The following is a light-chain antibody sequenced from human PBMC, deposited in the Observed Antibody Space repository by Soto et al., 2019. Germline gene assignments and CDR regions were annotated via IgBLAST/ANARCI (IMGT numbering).Light chain of an antibody. CDR2: AAS. V-gene: IGKV1-12*01. Sequence: DIPMTQSPSSVSASVGDRVTLTCRASQGISTWLAWYQQKPGKAPKLLIYAASVLESGVPSRFSGTGSGTDFTLTIRSLQPEDFATYYCQQANSLPFTFGPGTKVHIK. J-gene: IGKJ3*01. CDR3: QQANSLPFT. CDR1: QGISTW.